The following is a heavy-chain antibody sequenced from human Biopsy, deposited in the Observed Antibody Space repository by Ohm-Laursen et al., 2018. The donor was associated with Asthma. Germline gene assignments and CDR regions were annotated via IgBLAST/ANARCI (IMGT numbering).Heavy chain of an antibody. Sequence: SSVKVSCKTPGGTFNTYVIGWVRQAPGQGLEWMGGINSVFGTTTYPQKFQDRVTITADDSTSTVYMELSSLRSEDTAVYYCARKAGSCISRTCYSLDFWGQGTLVTVSS. CDR1: GGTFNTYV. D-gene: IGHD2-2*01. CDR2: INSVFGTT. V-gene: IGHV1-69*01. CDR3: ARKAGSCISRTCYSLDF. J-gene: IGHJ4*02.